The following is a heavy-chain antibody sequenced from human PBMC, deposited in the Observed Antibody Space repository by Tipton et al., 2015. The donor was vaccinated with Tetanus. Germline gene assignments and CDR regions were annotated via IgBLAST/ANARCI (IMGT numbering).Heavy chain of an antibody. V-gene: IGHV4-39*01. Sequence: TLSLTCTVSGGSITSSDYFWGWIRQPPGKGLEWIANVHYTGDTYYSPSLQSRVTISVDTSKNQFSLGLSSVTAADTAVYYCARGVPYSTTMGSHWFDPWGQGTLVTVSS. CDR1: GGSITSSDYF. CDR2: VHYTGDT. CDR3: ARGVPYSTTMGSHWFDP. J-gene: IGHJ5*02. D-gene: IGHD2-2*01.